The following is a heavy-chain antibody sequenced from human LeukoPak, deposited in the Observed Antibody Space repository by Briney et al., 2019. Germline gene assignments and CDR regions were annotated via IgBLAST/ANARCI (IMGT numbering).Heavy chain of an antibody. CDR1: GFTFSSYA. J-gene: IGHJ4*02. CDR2: ISGSGDNT. D-gene: IGHD3-22*01. Sequence: SGGSLRLSCAASGFTFSSYAMSWVRQAPGKGLEWVSGISGSGDNTYCADSVKGRFTISRDNSKNTLYVQVNSLGTEDTAAYYCAKGSYYDSSGSFYFDYWGQGTLVTVSS. CDR3: AKGSYYDSSGSFYFDY. V-gene: IGHV3-23*01.